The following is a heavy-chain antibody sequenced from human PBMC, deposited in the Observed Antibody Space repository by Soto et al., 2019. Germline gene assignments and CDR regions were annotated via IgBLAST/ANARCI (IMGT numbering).Heavy chain of an antibody. D-gene: IGHD2-21*02. J-gene: IGHJ4*02. Sequence: QAQLVQSGAEVKKPGASVKVSCKTSGYDFFKYNMHWVRQAPGQGLEWRGVINPNGGYKRHAQKFQGRVLMTRDTSSKIVYMELSGLTSEDTAMYYCTRADSDVVILPDVRPLFDLWGQGALVTVSS. CDR3: TRADSDVVILPDVRPLFDL. V-gene: IGHV1-46*01. CDR2: INPNGGYK. CDR1: GYDFFKYN.